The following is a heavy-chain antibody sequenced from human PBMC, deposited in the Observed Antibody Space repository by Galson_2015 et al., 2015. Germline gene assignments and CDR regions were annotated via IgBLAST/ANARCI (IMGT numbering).Heavy chain of an antibody. D-gene: IGHD4-17*01. Sequence: LSLTCAVSGGSINRSPYYWGWIRQPPGKGLEWIGSIFYSGSTYYNPSLKTRITISVDTSKNQFSLRLSSVTAADTAIYYCARDQGSGDYNNAFDIWGQGTIVPVSS. CDR3: ARDQGSGDYNNAFDI. CDR1: GGSINRSPYY. J-gene: IGHJ3*02. CDR2: IFYSGST. V-gene: IGHV4-39*07.